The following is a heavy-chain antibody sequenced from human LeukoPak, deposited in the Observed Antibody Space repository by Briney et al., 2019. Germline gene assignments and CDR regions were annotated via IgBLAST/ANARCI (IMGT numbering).Heavy chain of an antibody. Sequence: GGSLRLSCAASGFTFSICAMHWVRQAPGKGLEWVATISYDGRNTFYADSVKGRFTISRDNSKDTLYLQMNSLRPEETAVYNCVRGVWLYDSIGYFDYWGQGALVSVSS. J-gene: IGHJ4*02. CDR3: VRGVWLYDSIGYFDY. D-gene: IGHD3-22*01. V-gene: IGHV3-30*04. CDR2: ISYDGRNT. CDR1: GFTFSICA.